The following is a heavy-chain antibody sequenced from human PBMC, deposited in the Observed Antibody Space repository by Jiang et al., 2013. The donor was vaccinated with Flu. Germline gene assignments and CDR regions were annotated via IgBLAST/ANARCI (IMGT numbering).Heavy chain of an antibody. CDR3: AREVTMVRGVIWALGY. Sequence: GAEVKKPGASVKVSCKASGYTFTSYAMHWVRQAPGQRLEWMGWINAGNGNTKYSQKFQGRVTITRDTSASTAYMELSSLRSEDTAVYYCAREVTMVRGVIWALGYWGQGTLVTVSS. V-gene: IGHV1-3*01. J-gene: IGHJ4*02. D-gene: IGHD3-10*01. CDR1: GYTFTSYA. CDR2: INAGNGNT.